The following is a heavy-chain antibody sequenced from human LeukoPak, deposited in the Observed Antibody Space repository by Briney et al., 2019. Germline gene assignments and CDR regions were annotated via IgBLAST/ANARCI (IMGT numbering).Heavy chain of an antibody. CDR1: GLTFSDYS. V-gene: IGHV3-21*01. J-gene: IGHJ4*02. Sequence: GRSLRLSCAASGLTFSDYSINWVRPAPGKGLEWVSSINPTSTPIYYADAMKGRSTISRDNARSSPYLQMNSLRAEDTAVYYCVRLRRNSDRSDYYYFYDYWGQGILVTVSS. CDR2: INPTSTPI. D-gene: IGHD3-22*01. CDR3: VRLRRNSDRSDYYYFYDY.